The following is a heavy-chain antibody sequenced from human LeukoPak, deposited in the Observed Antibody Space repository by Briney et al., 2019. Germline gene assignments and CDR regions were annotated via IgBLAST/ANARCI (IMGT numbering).Heavy chain of an antibody. V-gene: IGHV4-30-2*01. D-gene: IGHD1-26*01. J-gene: IGHJ4*02. CDR1: GGSISSGGYS. CDR2: IYHSGST. CDR3: ARGRFRYSGSYSSYFDY. Sequence: SETLSLTCAVSGGSISSGGYSRSWIRQPPGKGLEWIGYIYHSGSTYYSPSLKSRVTISVDRSKNQFSLKLSSVTAADTAVYYCARGRFRYSGSYSSYFDYWGQGTLVTVSS.